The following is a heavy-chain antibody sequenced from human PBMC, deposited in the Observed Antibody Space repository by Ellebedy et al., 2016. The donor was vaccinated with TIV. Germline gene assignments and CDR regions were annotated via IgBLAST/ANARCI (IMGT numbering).Heavy chain of an antibody. CDR2: IDWDDDK. V-gene: IGHV2-70*01. Sequence: SGPTLVKPTQTLTLTCTFSGFSLSPSGMCVSWLRQPTGKAVEWLALIDWDDDKYYSTSLNTRITISKDTSKNQVVLTMTNMDPVDTATYYCARIRYPTIYDSSGYYFDYWGQGTLVTVSS. D-gene: IGHD3-22*01. CDR1: GFSLSPSGMC. CDR3: ARIRYPTIYDSSGYYFDY. J-gene: IGHJ4*02.